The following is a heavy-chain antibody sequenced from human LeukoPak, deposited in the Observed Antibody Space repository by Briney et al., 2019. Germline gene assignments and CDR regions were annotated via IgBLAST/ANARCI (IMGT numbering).Heavy chain of an antibody. CDR1: GFTFSSYS. J-gene: IGHJ5*02. Sequence: GRSLRLSCAASGFTFSSYSMNWVRQAPGKGLEWVSVIYSGGSTYYADSVKGRFTISRDNSKNTLYLQMNSLRAEDTAVYYCARDGLGWFDPWGQGTLVTVSS. V-gene: IGHV3-53*01. CDR2: IYSGGST. D-gene: IGHD3-16*01. CDR3: ARDGLGWFDP.